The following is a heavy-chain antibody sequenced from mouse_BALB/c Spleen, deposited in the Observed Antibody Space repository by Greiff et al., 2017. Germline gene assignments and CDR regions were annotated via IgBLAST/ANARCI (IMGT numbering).Heavy chain of an antibody. D-gene: IGHD1-1*01. CDR2: IWSGGST. V-gene: IGHV2-2*02. J-gene: IGHJ1*01. CDR1: GFSFTSYG. CDR3: AREDYYGLYWYFDV. Sequence: QVQLKESGPGLVRPSQSLSISCTASGFSFTSYGVHWVRQTPGKGLEWLGVIWSGGSTDYYAAFISRLSISTDNSKCQVFFKMNSRQANDTAIYYYAREDYYGLYWYFDVWGAGTTVTVSS.